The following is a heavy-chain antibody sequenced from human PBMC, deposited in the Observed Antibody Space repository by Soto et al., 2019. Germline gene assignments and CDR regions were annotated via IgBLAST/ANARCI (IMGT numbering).Heavy chain of an antibody. V-gene: IGHV4-34*01. CDR2: INHSGST. CDR3: ARVARVHWYFDL. J-gene: IGHJ2*01. Sequence: WIRQPPGKGLEWIGEINHSGSTNYNPSLKSRVTISVDTSKNQFSLKLSSVTAADTAVYYCARVARVHWYFDLWRRGTLVPVSP.